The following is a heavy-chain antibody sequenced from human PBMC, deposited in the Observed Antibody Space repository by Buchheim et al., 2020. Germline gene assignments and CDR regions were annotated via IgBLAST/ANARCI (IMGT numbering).Heavy chain of an antibody. V-gene: IGHV3-30*04. CDR3: AKGGISTSSGGMDV. D-gene: IGHD2-2*01. J-gene: IGHJ6*02. CDR2: ISYDGSNK. CDR1: GFTFSSYA. Sequence: QVQLVESGGGVVQPGRSLRLSCAASGFTFSSYAMHWVRQAPGKGLEWVAVISYDGSNKYYADSVKGRFTISRDNSKNTLYLQMNSLRAEDTAVYYCAKGGISTSSGGMDVWGQGTT.